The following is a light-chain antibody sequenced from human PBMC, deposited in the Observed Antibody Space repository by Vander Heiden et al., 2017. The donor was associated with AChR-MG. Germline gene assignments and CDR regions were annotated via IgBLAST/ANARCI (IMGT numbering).Light chain of an antibody. J-gene: IGKJ1*01. V-gene: IGKV3-15*01. Sequence: DIVMPQSPATLSVSPGATPTLSCRASQSVSSNLAWYQQKPGQAPRLLIYGASTRATGIPARFSGSGSGTEFTLTISSLQSEDFAVYYCQQYNNGPPTWTFGQGTKVEIK. CDR2: GAS. CDR3: QQYNNGPPTWT. CDR1: QSVSSN.